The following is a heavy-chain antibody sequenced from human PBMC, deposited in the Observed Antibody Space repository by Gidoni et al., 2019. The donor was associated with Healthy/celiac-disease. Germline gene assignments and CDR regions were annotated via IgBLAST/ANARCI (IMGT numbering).Heavy chain of an antibody. CDR2: INHSGST. J-gene: IGHJ3*01. CDR3: ARDTYSSSEGLRV. V-gene: IGHV4-34*01. CDR1: AAAFRGYY. Sequence: QVQLQQWGAGLFKPSETLSLTCAVYAAAFRGYYWSWIRLPPGKGLEWIGEINHSGSTNYNPSLKSRVTISVDTSKNQFSLKLSSVPAADTAVYYCARDTYSSSEGLRVWGQGTMVTVSS. D-gene: IGHD6-6*01.